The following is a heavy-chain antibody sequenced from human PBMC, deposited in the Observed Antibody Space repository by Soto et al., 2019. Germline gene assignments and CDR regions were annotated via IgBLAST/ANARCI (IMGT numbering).Heavy chain of an antibody. Sequence: QVQLVESGGGVVQPGRSLRLSYAASGFTFSSYGMHWVRQAPGKGLEWVAVISYEGSNKYYADSVKGRFTISRDNSKNTLYLQMNSLRAEDTAVYYCAKGLHTYGVWFGELFRGDGMDVWGQGTTVTVSS. V-gene: IGHV3-30*18. CDR3: AKGLHTYGVWFGELFRGDGMDV. CDR1: GFTFSSYG. CDR2: ISYEGSNK. D-gene: IGHD3-10*01. J-gene: IGHJ6*02.